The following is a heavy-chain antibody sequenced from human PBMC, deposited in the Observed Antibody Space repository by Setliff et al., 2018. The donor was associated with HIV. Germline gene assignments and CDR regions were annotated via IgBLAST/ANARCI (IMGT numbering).Heavy chain of an antibody. D-gene: IGHD4-4*01. Sequence: SETLSLTCAASGYAITSGFYWGRIRQTPGKGLEWIGSIYHSGSTYYNPSLSSQVTISLDTSKNQFSLKLSSVTAADTAVYFCARVRRDGNSFEDWGQGTL. CDR2: IYHSGST. CDR3: ARVRRDGNSFED. V-gene: IGHV4-38-2*01. J-gene: IGHJ4*02. CDR1: GYAITSGFY.